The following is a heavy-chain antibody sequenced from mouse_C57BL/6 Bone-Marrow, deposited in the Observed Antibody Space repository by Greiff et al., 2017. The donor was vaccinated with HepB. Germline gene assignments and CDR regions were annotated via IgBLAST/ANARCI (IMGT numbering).Heavy chain of an antibody. V-gene: IGHV1-59*01. D-gene: IGHD1-1*01. CDR1: GYTFTSYW. CDR3: AREVPYYYGSSYWYFDV. J-gene: IGHJ1*03. CDR2: IDPSDSYT. Sequence: VQLQQPGAELVRPGTSVKFSCKASGYTFTSYWMHWVKQRPGQGLEWIGVIDPSDSYTNYNQKFKGKATLTVDTSSSTAYMQLSSLTSEDSAVYYGAREVPYYYGSSYWYFDVWGTGTTVTVSS.